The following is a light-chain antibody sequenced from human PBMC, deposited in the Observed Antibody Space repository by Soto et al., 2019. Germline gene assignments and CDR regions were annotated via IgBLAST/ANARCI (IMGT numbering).Light chain of an antibody. J-gene: IGLJ1*01. Sequence: QSVLTQPPSVSGSPGQSITISCTVTSSDVGSYNLVSWYQQHPGKAPKFMIYEGTKRPSGVSSRFSGSQSGNTASLTISGLQAEDEADYYCCSYAGSSTSYVFGTGTKVTVL. V-gene: IGLV2-23*01. CDR3: CSYAGSSTSYV. CDR1: SSDVGSYNL. CDR2: EGT.